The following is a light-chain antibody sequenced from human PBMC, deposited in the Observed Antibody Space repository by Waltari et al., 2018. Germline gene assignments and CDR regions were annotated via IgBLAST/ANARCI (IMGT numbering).Light chain of an antibody. V-gene: IGLV2-14*03. Sequence: QSALTQPASVSGSPGQSITISCTGTRNDIGAYNYVSWYQQPPGKAPKLMIFDVSGRPSGVSDRFSGSKSDNTASLTISGLQGVDEADYYCSAAAGGNVVLFGGGTKVTVL. CDR3: SAAAGGNVVL. J-gene: IGLJ3*02. CDR1: RNDIGAYNY. CDR2: DVS.